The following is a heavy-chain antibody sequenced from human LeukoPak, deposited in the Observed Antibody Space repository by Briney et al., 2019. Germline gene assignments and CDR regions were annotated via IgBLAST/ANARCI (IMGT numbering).Heavy chain of an antibody. J-gene: IGHJ4*02. Sequence: SETLSLTCTVSGGSISTSNYCWGWIRPPQGMGLEWLGSVYYSGRTNYNPSLKRRVTISVDPAKRQVSLKLSSVTAADTGVYYCAGLRFGVRPPDYWGQGTLVTVSS. V-gene: IGHV4-39*01. CDR2: VYYSGRT. D-gene: IGHD3-10*01. CDR1: GGSISTSNYC. CDR3: AGLRFGVRPPDY.